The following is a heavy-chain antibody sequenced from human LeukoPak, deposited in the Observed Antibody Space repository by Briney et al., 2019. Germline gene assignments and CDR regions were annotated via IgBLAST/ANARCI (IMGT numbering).Heavy chain of an antibody. Sequence: SVKVSCKASGGTFSSYAISWVRQAPGQGLEWMGGIIPIFGTANYAQKFQGRVTITTDESTSTAYMELSSLRSDDTAVYYCARLSSGPRLDYYYGMDVWGQGTTVTVSS. CDR3: ARLSSGPRLDYYYGMDV. CDR1: GGTFSSYA. V-gene: IGHV1-69*05. D-gene: IGHD6-19*01. CDR2: IIPIFGTA. J-gene: IGHJ6*02.